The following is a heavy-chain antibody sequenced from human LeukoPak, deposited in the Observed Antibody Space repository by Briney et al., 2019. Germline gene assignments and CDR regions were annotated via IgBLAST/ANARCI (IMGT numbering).Heavy chain of an antibody. J-gene: IGHJ4*02. Sequence: GGSLRLSCAASGFIVSSNYMSWVRRAPGKGLEWVSVIYSGGTTYYADSVKGRFTISRDNSNNTLYLQMNSLRAEDTAVYYCARVGGKCGTSCYRPPLPDYWGQGTLVTVSS. D-gene: IGHD2-2*01. CDR1: GFIVSSNY. CDR3: ARVGGKCGTSCYRPPLPDY. CDR2: IYSGGTT. V-gene: IGHV3-53*01.